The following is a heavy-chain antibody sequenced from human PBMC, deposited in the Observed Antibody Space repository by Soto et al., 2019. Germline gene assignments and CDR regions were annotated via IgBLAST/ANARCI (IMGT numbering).Heavy chain of an antibody. CDR2: IYWNDDK. D-gene: IGHD3-3*01. CDR3: AHSSGSGYYPPNWFDP. CDR1: GFSLSTSGVG. Sequence: SGPTLVEPTQTLTLTCTFSGFSLSTSGVGVGWIRQPPGKALEWLALIYWNDDKRYSPSLKSRLTITKDTSKNQVVLTMTNMDPVDTATYYCAHSSGSGYYPPNWFDPWGQGTLVTVSS. V-gene: IGHV2-5*01. J-gene: IGHJ5*02.